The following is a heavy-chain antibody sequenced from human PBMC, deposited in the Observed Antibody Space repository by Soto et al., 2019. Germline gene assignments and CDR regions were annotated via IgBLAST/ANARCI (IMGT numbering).Heavy chain of an antibody. CDR3: ARDESAGSSIKY. D-gene: IGHD2-2*01. V-gene: IGHV3-21*01. J-gene: IGHJ4*02. CDR1: GSTFSSYG. CDR2: ISNSGNYI. Sequence: VQVVESGGGLVKTGGSLRLSCTASGSTFSSYGMNWVRQAPGKGLEWVSSISNSGNYIYYADSVQGRFTISRDNAKNSLYLKMNSLRAEDTAVYFCARDESAGSSIKYWGQGTLVTVSS.